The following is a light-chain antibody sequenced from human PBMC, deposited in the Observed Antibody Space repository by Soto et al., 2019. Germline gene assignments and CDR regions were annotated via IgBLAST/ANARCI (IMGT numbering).Light chain of an antibody. CDR3: QQYGSSRT. J-gene: IGKJ1*01. CDR1: QSVSSSY. Sequence: EIVLTQSPGTLSLSPGERATLSCRASQSVSSSYLAWDQQKPGQAPRLLIYGASSRATGNPDRFSGSGSGIDFNLNIGRLEPEDFAVYYCQQYGSSRTFGQGTEVELK. CDR2: GAS. V-gene: IGKV3-20*01.